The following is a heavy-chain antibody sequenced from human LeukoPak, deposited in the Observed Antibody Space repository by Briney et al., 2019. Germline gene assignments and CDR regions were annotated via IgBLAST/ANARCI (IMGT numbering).Heavy chain of an antibody. V-gene: IGHV1-2*02. CDR3: ARGMLIYDVLTGSHYYMDV. CDR2: INPKSGGT. Sequence: ASVKVPCKASGYTFTSYGISWVREAPGQGLEWMGWINPKSGGTNNAQKIQGRVTMTRDTSISTAYMELSRLRSDDTAVYYCARGMLIYDVLTGSHYYMDVWGKGTTVTVSS. CDR1: GYTFTSYG. D-gene: IGHD3-9*01. J-gene: IGHJ6*03.